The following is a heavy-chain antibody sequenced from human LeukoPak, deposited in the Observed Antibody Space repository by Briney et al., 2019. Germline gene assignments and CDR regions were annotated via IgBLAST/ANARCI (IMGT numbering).Heavy chain of an antibody. Sequence: PGGSLRLSCADSGFSFSSYDMHWVRQPAGKGLEWVSRIGNVGDSYYAGYVTGRFTISREKAKNSLYLQMNSVRAGDTAVDYCARGGDEGFDPWGQGTLVTVSS. J-gene: IGHJ5*02. CDR2: IGNVGDS. V-gene: IGHV3-13*01. CDR1: GFSFSSYD. D-gene: IGHD3-10*01. CDR3: ARGGDEGFDP.